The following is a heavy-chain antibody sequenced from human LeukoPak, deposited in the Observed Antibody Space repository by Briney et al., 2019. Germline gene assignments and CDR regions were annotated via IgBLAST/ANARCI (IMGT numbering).Heavy chain of an antibody. CDR2: IYRFGTT. Sequence: GGSLRLSCAVSGLTVSNNHLNWVRQAPGKGLECVANIYRFGTTYYADSVRGRVSISRDSAKNTVYLHMNGLRVEDTAVYYCAGYGNNSFWGQGTLVTVSS. CDR3: AGYGNNSF. V-gene: IGHV3-66*01. CDR1: GLTVSNNH. J-gene: IGHJ4*02. D-gene: IGHD4-23*01.